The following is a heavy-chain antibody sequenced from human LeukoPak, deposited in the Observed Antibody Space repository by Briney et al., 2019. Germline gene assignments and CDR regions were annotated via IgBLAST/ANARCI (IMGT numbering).Heavy chain of an antibody. CDR2: IRSRTYGGTT. J-gene: IGHJ4*02. D-gene: IGHD5-18*01. Sequence: GVLRLSCTASGFTFGDYSMNWVRQAPGKGLEWVGFIRSRTYGGTTEYAASVKGRFTISRDDSKSIAYLLMNSLKTEDTAVYYCMETGYTSGYDNWGQGTLVTVSS. CDR3: METGYTSGYDN. CDR1: GFTFGDYS. V-gene: IGHV3-49*04.